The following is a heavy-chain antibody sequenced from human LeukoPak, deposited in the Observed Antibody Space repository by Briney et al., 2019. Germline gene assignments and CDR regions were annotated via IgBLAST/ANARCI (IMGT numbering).Heavy chain of an antibody. V-gene: IGHV4-38-2*02. CDR3: ARDVGYSSDWYYFDY. J-gene: IGHJ4*02. D-gene: IGHD6-19*01. Sequence: SETLSLTCTVSGYSISSGYYWGWIRQPPGKGLEWIGSIYHSGSTYYNPSLKSRVTISVDTSKNQFSLQLTSVTAADTAVYYCARDVGYSSDWYYFDYWGQGTLVTVSS. CDR2: IYHSGST. CDR1: GYSISSGYY.